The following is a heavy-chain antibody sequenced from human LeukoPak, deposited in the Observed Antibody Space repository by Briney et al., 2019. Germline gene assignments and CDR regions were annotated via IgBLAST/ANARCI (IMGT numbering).Heavy chain of an antibody. D-gene: IGHD3-22*01. CDR2: IFYRGTT. Sequence: SETLSLTCTVAGGSISPNYWSWIRQPPGKSLEWIGFIFYRGTTNYNPSLKSRVTISVDTSKNHSSLKLSSVTAADTAVDYCARNNSYGGYSAFGDWGEGTLVIVSS. CDR1: GGSISPNY. J-gene: IGHJ4*02. CDR3: ARNNSYGGYSAFGD. V-gene: IGHV4-59*08.